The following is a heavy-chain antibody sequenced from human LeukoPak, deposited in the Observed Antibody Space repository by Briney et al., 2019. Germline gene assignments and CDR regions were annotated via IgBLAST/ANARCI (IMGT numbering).Heavy chain of an antibody. CDR1: GFTFSSYG. D-gene: IGHD3-10*01. CDR2: IRYDGSNK. J-gene: IGHJ5*02. Sequence: PGGPLRLSCAASGFTFSSYGMHWVRQAPGKGLEWVAFIRYDGSNKYYADSVKGRFTISRDNSKNTLYLQMNSLRAEDTAVYYCAKDPYSYGSGSYVWFDPWGQGTLVTVSS. V-gene: IGHV3-30*02. CDR3: AKDPYSYGSGSYVWFDP.